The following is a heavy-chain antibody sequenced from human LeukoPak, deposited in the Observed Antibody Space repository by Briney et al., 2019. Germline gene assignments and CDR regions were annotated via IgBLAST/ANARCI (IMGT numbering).Heavy chain of an antibody. D-gene: IGHD2-21*02. CDR3: ARGMAYCGGDCPGYFQH. CDR2: INHSGST. V-gene: IGHV4-34*01. CDR1: GGSFRGYY. Sequence: SETLSLTCAVYGGSFRGYYWSWIRQPPGKGLEWIGEINHSGSTNYNPSLKSRVTISVDTSKNQFSLKLSSVTAADTAVYYCARGMAYCGGDCPGYFQHWGQGTLVTVSS. J-gene: IGHJ1*01.